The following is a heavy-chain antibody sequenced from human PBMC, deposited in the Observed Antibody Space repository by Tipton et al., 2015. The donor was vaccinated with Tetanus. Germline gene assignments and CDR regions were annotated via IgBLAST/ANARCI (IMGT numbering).Heavy chain of an antibody. CDR2: ISGYGETT. CDR3: TKEDYSSTWRSFAH. V-gene: IGHV3-23*01. CDR1: GFKFTNYA. D-gene: IGHD2-15*01. J-gene: IGHJ4*02. Sequence: GSLRLSCTASGFKFTNYAMSWVRQAPGKGLEWVSSISGYGETTYYADSLRGRLTTSRDSSKNTLYLEMTSLRAEDTAIYYCTKEDYSSTWRSFAHWGQGALVTVSS.